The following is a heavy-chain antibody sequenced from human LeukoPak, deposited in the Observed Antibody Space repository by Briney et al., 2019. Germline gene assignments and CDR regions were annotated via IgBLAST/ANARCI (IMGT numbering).Heavy chain of an antibody. J-gene: IGHJ4*02. V-gene: IGHV1-3*03. CDR3: ARTRRYTGIWGFDY. CDR2: INAGNGNT. Sequence: ASVKVSCRASGYTFTDYAMHWVRQAPGQRLEWMGWINAGNGNTKYSQEFQGRVTITRDTSASTAYMELSSLRSEDMAVYSCARTRRYTGIWGFDYWGQGTLVTVSS. CDR1: GYTFTDYA. D-gene: IGHD5-12*01.